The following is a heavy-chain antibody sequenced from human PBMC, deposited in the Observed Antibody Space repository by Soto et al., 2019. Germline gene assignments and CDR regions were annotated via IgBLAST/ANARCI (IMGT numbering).Heavy chain of an antibody. Sequence: SETLSLTCTVSGGSISSDDYYWSWIRQPPGEGLEWIGYIYSSGSTSYNPSLKSRISISVDTSKNQFSLNLTPATAADTAVYYCARVSTSASGSYYTLDYWGQGTLVTVSS. CDR3: ARVSTSASGSYYTLDY. CDR1: GGSISSDDYY. V-gene: IGHV4-30-4*02. D-gene: IGHD3-10*01. J-gene: IGHJ4*02. CDR2: IYSSGST.